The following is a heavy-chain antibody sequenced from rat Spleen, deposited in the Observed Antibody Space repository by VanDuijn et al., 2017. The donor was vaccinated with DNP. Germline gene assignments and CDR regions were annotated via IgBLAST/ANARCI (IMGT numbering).Heavy chain of an antibody. CDR1: GFNFNDYL. D-gene: IGHD1-12*02. Sequence: EVKLVESGGGLVQPGSSLKLSCAASGFNFNDYLMAWVRQAPTKGLEWVASISTVGGNTYYRDSVKCRFTISRVNTKSTLYLQMDSLRCEDTATYYCARHDGSTDWFAYWGQGTLVTVSS. CDR2: ISTVGGNT. CDR3: ARHDGSTDWFAY. V-gene: IGHV5-25*01. J-gene: IGHJ3*01.